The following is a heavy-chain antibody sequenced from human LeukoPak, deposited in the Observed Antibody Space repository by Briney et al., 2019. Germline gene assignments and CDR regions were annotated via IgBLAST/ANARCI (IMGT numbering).Heavy chain of an antibody. Sequence: GGSLRLSCAASGFTFSSYSMKWVRQAPGKGLEWVSSISSSSSYIYYADSVKGRFTISRDNAKNSLYLQMNSLRAEDTAVYYCARDLGHSSGWYPDWFDPWGQGTLVTVSS. D-gene: IGHD6-19*01. J-gene: IGHJ5*02. CDR3: ARDLGHSSGWYPDWFDP. CDR2: ISSSSSYI. V-gene: IGHV3-21*01. CDR1: GFTFSSYS.